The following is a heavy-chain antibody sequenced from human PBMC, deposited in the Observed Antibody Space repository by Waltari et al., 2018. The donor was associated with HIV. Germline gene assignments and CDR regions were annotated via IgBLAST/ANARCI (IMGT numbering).Heavy chain of an antibody. D-gene: IGHD3-22*01. CDR1: GFTFSSYE. V-gene: IGHV3-48*03. J-gene: IGHJ4*02. Sequence: EVQVVELGGGLVQPVGSLRLSCAAPGFTFSSYEMNWVRQAPGKGLEWLSYISDSGSTRYYADSVKGRFTISRDNAKNSLYLQMNSLRAEDTAVYYCAATRYYYDSSGRWGQGTLVTVSS. CDR3: AATRYYYDSSGR. CDR2: ISDSGSTR.